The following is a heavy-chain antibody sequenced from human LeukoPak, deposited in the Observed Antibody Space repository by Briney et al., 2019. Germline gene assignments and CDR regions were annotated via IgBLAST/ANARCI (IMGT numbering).Heavy chain of an antibody. Sequence: GGSLRLSCAASGFSFRSYGMHWVRQAPGKGLEWVAFVQRDGSYEKYADSVKGRFAISRDNSKNTLYLQMNSLRAEDTAVYYCAKDIDTAMVITSDYWGQGTLVTVSS. CDR3: AKDIDTAMVITSDY. CDR1: GFSFRSYG. J-gene: IGHJ4*02. CDR2: VQRDGSYE. V-gene: IGHV3-30*02. D-gene: IGHD5-18*01.